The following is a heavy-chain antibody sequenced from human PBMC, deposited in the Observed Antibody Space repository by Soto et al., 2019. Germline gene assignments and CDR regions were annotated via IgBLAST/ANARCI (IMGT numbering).Heavy chain of an antibody. J-gene: IGHJ6*02. Sequence: PGGSLRLSCAASGFTFSSYGMHWVRQAPGKGLEWVAVISYDGSNKYYADSVKGRFTISRDNSKNTLYLQMNSLRAEDTAVYYCANKGDYGDDYYYGMDVWGQGTTVTVSS. CDR1: GFTFSSYG. CDR3: ANKGDYGDDYYYGMDV. V-gene: IGHV3-30*18. D-gene: IGHD4-17*01. CDR2: ISYDGSNK.